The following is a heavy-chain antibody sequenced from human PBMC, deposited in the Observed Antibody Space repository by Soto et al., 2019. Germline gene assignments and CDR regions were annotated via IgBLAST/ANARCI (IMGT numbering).Heavy chain of an antibody. CDR1: GFSFDEYA. CDR3: AKVWGGAGDWYFDL. Sequence: EMQLVESGGGLVQPGRSLRLSCAASGFSFDEYAMHWVRQAPGMGLKWVSGISWNSGSIAYADSVKGRFTVSRDNAKRALYLQMSSLRPEDTALYYCAKVWGGAGDWYFDLWGRGTLVTVSS. CDR2: ISWNSGSI. D-gene: IGHD3-16*01. V-gene: IGHV3-9*01. J-gene: IGHJ2*01.